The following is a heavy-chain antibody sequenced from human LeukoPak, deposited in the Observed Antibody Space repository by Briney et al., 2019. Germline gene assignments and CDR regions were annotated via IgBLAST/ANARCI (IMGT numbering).Heavy chain of an antibody. CDR2: INPSGGNT. D-gene: IGHD3-22*01. J-gene: IGHJ4*02. V-gene: IGHV1-46*01. CDR3: ARDPVLDSSGYYFDY. CDR1: GHTFTSYY. Sequence: ASGKASCKASGHTFTSYYTHWVRQAPGQGLEWMGIINPSGGNTSYAQKFQGRVTMTRDTSTSTVYMELSSLRSEDTAVYYCARDPVLDSSGYYFDYWGQGTLVTVSS.